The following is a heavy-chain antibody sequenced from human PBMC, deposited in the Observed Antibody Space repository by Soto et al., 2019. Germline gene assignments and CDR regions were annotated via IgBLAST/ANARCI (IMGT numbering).Heavy chain of an antibody. D-gene: IGHD6-6*01. CDR3: ARCPYSSSSSLGWFDP. Sequence: QVQLVQSGAEVKKPGSSVKVSCKASGGTFSSYAISWVRQAPGQGLEWMGGIIPIFGTANYAQKFQGRVTITAEKSTSTAYMELSSLRSEDTAVYYCARCPYSSSSSLGWFDPWGQGTLGTVSS. J-gene: IGHJ5*02. V-gene: IGHV1-69*06. CDR2: IIPIFGTA. CDR1: GGTFSSYA.